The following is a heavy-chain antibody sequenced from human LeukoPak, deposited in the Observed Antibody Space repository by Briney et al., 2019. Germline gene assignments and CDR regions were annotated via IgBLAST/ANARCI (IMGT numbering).Heavy chain of an antibody. CDR3: ARLITGTTTAFDI. Sequence: SETLSLTCTVSGGSISGYYWSWIRQPAGKGLEWIGRIYTSGSTHYNPSLKSRVTMSVDTSKNQFSLKLSSVTAADTAVYYRARLITGTTTAFDIWGQGTMVTVSS. V-gene: IGHV4-4*07. D-gene: IGHD1-7*01. CDR2: IYTSGST. CDR1: GGSISGYY. J-gene: IGHJ3*02.